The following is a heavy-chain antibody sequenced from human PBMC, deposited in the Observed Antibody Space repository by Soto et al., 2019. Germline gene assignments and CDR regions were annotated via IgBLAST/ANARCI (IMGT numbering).Heavy chain of an antibody. V-gene: IGHV1-69*04. Sequence: ASVKVSCKASGGTFSSYTISWVRQAPGQGLEWMGRIIPILGIANYAQKFQGRVMITADKSTSTAYMELSSLRSEDTAVYYCAREGNIVVVPAAHYTQNYYYYMDVWGKGTTVTVSS. D-gene: IGHD2-2*01. CDR2: IIPILGIA. J-gene: IGHJ6*03. CDR3: AREGNIVVVPAAHYTQNYYYYMDV. CDR1: GGTFSSYT.